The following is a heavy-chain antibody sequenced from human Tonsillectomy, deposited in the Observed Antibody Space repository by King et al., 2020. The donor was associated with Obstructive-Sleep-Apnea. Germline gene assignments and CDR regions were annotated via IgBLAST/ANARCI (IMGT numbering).Heavy chain of an antibody. V-gene: IGHV3-23*04. Sequence: VQLVESGGGLVQPGESLRLSCSASGFTFSRCGMSWVRQAPGKGLEWCSAISGSGLCAYYADSVKGRFTNTRDNSRNTLELQMNSLGDEDTAVYYCAKDRTGDFDYWGQGTLVTVSS. CDR2: ISGSGLCA. J-gene: IGHJ4*02. CDR1: GFTFSRCG. D-gene: IGHD3/OR15-3a*01. CDR3: AKDRTGDFDY.